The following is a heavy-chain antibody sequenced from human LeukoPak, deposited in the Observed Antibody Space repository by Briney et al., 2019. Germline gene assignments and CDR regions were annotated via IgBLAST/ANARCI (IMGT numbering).Heavy chain of an antibody. V-gene: IGHV1-2*02. D-gene: IGHD4-17*01. Sequence: ASVNVSCKASGYTFTGYYMHWVRQAPGQGLEWMGWINSNSGGTNYAQKFQGRVTMTRDTSISTAYMELSGLRSDDTAVYYCARAVTTDVLVSSHGFDYWGQGTLVTVSS. CDR3: ARAVTTDVLVSSHGFDY. J-gene: IGHJ4*02. CDR2: INSNSGGT. CDR1: GYTFTGYY.